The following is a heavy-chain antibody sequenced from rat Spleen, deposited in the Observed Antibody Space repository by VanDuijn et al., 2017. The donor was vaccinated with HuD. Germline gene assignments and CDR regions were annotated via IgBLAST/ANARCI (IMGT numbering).Heavy chain of an antibody. V-gene: IGHV5-31*01. Sequence: EVQLVESGGGLVQPGRSLKLSCVASGFTFSDYWMTWIRQAPGKGLECIASITNGGGSTYYLDSVRGRFTISRDNAKSTLYLQMNSLRSEDTATYYCTRDYYFDYWGQGVMVTVSS. J-gene: IGHJ2*01. CDR2: ITNGGGST. CDR3: TRDYYFDY. CDR1: GFTFSDYW.